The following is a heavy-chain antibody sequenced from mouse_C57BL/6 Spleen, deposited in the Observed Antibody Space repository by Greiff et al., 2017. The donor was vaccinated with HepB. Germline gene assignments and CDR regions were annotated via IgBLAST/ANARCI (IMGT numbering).Heavy chain of an antibody. V-gene: IGHV3-8*01. J-gene: IGHJ2*01. D-gene: IGHD2-4*01. Sequence: EVKLEESGAGLAKPSQTLYLTCSVTGYSITRDYWNWLRKFPGNKLEYMGYISYSGSTYYNPALESGISITRDTSKNQYYLQLNSVTTEDTATYYCATYDYDAYYFGGWGQGTTLTVAS. CDR2: ISYSGST. CDR1: GYSITRDY. CDR3: ATYDYDAYYFGG.